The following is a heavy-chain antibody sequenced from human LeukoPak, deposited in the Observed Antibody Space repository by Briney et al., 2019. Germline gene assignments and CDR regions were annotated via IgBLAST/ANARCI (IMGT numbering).Heavy chain of an antibody. J-gene: IGHJ5*02. D-gene: IGHD1-26*01. V-gene: IGHV4-34*01. CDR3: APGATRPGIP. CDR2: INHSGST. Sequence: SETLSLTCAVYGGSFSGYYWSRIRQPPGKGLEWIGQINHSGSTNYSPSLKSRVTISVDTSRKQLTLKLSSVTAADTAVYYCAPGATRPGIPWGRGTLVTVS. CDR1: GGSFSGYY.